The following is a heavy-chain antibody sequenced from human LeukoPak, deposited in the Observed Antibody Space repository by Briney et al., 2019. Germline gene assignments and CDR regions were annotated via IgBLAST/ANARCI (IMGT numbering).Heavy chain of an antibody. Sequence: ASVKVSCKASGYTFTSYDINWVRQATGQGLEWMGWMNPNSGNTGYAQKFQGRVTMSRNTSISTAYMELSSLRSEDTAVYYCARAFGGYSGYDSGVFDYWGQGTLVTVSS. D-gene: IGHD5-12*01. CDR1: GYTFTSYD. CDR2: MNPNSGNT. CDR3: ARAFGGYSGYDSGVFDY. J-gene: IGHJ4*02. V-gene: IGHV1-8*01.